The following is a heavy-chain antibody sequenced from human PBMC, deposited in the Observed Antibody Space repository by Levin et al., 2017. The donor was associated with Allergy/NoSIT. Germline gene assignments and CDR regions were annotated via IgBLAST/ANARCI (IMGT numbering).Heavy chain of an antibody. CDR1: GFTFSSYA. D-gene: IGHD2-2*01. Sequence: PGGSLRLSCAASGFTFSSYAMHWVRQAPGKGLEWVAVISYDGSNKYYADSVKGRFTISRDNSKNTLYLQMNSLRAEDTAVYYCARARGYCSSTSCSLDYWGQGTLVTVSS. CDR3: ARARGYCSSTSCSLDY. J-gene: IGHJ4*02. V-gene: IGHV3-30-3*01. CDR2: ISYDGSNK.